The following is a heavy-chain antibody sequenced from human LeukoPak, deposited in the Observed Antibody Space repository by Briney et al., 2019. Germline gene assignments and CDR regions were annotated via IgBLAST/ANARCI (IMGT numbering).Heavy chain of an antibody. J-gene: IGHJ4*02. Sequence: ASVKVSCKASGYTFTGYYMHWVRQAPGQGLEWMGWINTNTGNPTYAQGFTGRFVFSLDTSVSTAYLQISSLKAEDTAVYYCARSIRNDYGDYWGQGTLVTVSS. CDR1: GYTFTGYY. V-gene: IGHV7-4-1*02. CDR2: INTNTGNP. D-gene: IGHD1-14*01. CDR3: ARSIRNDYGDY.